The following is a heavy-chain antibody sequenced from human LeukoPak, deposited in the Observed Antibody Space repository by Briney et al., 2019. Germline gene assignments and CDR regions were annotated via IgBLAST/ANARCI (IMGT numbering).Heavy chain of an antibody. Sequence: GGSLRLSCAASGVPFSRYTMSWVRQTPGKGLECVSLICDSGSSTYYADSVKGRFTISRDNANNTLYLQMNSLRAEDTGVYYCAKEYYDSHGYYYKEFFQHWGQGTLVTVSS. D-gene: IGHD3-22*01. CDR1: GVPFSRYT. J-gene: IGHJ1*01. CDR2: ICDSGSST. V-gene: IGHV3-23*01. CDR3: AKEYYDSHGYYYKEFFQH.